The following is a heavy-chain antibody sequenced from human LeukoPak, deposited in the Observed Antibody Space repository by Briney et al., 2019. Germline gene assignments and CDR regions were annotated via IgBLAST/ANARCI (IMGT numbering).Heavy chain of an antibody. CDR3: ARENNSFDY. J-gene: IGHJ4*02. V-gene: IGHV4-59*01. Sequence: NASEALSLTCTVSGDSISSYYWTWIRQPPGKGLEWVGYIYYSGSTNYNPSLKSRVTISVDTSKNQFSLKLTSVTAADTAVYYCARENNSFDYWGQGTLVTVSS. CDR2: IYYSGST. CDR1: GDSISSYY.